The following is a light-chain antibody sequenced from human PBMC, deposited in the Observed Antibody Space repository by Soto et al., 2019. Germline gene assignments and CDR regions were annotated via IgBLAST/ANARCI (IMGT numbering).Light chain of an antibody. CDR2: AAS. CDR3: QQSQSIPYT. J-gene: IGKJ2*01. CDR1: QTISSY. Sequence: DIQMTQSPSSLSASVGDRVTITCRASQTISSYLNWYQQKPDKAPKLLIYAASSLQSGVQSRFSGSGSGTDFTLTISSLQPGDFATYYCQQSQSIPYTFGQGTKVEIK. V-gene: IGKV1-39*01.